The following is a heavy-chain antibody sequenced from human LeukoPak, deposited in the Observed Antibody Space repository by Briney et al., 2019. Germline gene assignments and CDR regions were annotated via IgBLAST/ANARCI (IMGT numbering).Heavy chain of an antibody. V-gene: IGHV1-69*13. D-gene: IGHD5-18*01. CDR1: GGTFSSYA. CDR3: AGEIQFDAFGI. J-gene: IGHJ3*02. CDR2: IIPIFGTA. Sequence: WASVKVSCKASGGTFSSYATSWVRQAPGQGLEWMRGIIPIFGTANYAQKFQGRVTITADESTSTAYMELSSPRSEDTAVYYCAGEIQFDAFGIWGQGTMVTVSS.